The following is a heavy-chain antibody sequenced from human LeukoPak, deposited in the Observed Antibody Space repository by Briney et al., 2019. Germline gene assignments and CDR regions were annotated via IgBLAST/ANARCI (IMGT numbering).Heavy chain of an antibody. D-gene: IGHD4-23*01. V-gene: IGHV4-59*01. J-gene: IGHJ4*02. CDR3: AREDYGGNAEL. Sequence: SETLSLTCTVSGGSISNYYWSWIRQPPGKGLEWIGYIYYSGSTNYNPSLKSRVTMSLDTSKNQFSLQLTSVTAADTAVYYCAREDYGGNAELWGQGTLVTVSS. CDR1: GGSISNYY. CDR2: IYYSGST.